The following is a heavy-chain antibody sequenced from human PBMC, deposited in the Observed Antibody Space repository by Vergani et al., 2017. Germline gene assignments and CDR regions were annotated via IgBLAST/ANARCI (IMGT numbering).Heavy chain of an antibody. Sequence: EVQLVESGGGLVQPGRSLRLSCTGSGFTFGDCALTWIRQPPGKGLEWVGYIRSHNYGGTAEYAASFKGRFTISRDDSRNTVYVEMNSLKIEDTATYYCTRGSGRYEYWGQGALVTVSS. D-gene: IGHD6-19*01. CDR2: IRSHNYGGTA. CDR1: GFTFGDCA. V-gene: IGHV3-49*03. J-gene: IGHJ4*02. CDR3: TRGSGRYEY.